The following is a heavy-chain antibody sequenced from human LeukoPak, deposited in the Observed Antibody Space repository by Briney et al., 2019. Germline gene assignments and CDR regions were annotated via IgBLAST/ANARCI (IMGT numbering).Heavy chain of an antibody. CDR2: IYYSGST. J-gene: IGHJ4*02. Sequence: SETLSLTCTVSGGSISSYYWSWIRQPPGNGLEWIGYIYYSGSTNYNPSLKSRVTISVDTSKNQFSLKLSSVTAADTAVYYCARDLGGSYYGDFDYWAQGTLVTVSP. CDR1: GGSISSYY. V-gene: IGHV4-59*01. D-gene: IGHD1-26*01. CDR3: ARDLGGSYYGDFDY.